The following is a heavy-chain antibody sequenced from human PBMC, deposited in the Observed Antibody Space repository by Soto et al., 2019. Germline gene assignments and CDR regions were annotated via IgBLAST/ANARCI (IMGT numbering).Heavy chain of an antibody. Sequence: PGGSLRLSCTASGFTFNTHWMHWVRQAPGRGLELVSSISSNGGSAYYADSVKGRFTISRDNSKNTLYLQMNSLRADDTAVYYCARGYCSAVGCYVHYYYGFDVWGQGTTVTVSS. J-gene: IGHJ6*02. D-gene: IGHD2-15*01. CDR1: GFTFNTHW. CDR2: ISSNGGSA. V-gene: IGHV3-23*01. CDR3: ARGYCSAVGCYVHYYYGFDV.